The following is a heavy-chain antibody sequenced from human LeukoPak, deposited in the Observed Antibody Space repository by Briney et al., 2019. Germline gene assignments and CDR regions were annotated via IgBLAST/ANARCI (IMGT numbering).Heavy chain of an antibody. J-gene: IGHJ4*02. Sequence: PGRSLRLSCAASGFTFSSYGMHWVRQAPGKGLEWVAVIAYDGSQKFYTDSVKGRFTISRDNSKNTLYLQMNSLRAEDTAVYYCAKRPVAAAGLWGQGTLVTVSS. CDR2: IAYDGSQK. CDR3: AKRPVAAAGL. V-gene: IGHV3-30*18. D-gene: IGHD6-13*01. CDR1: GFTFSSYG.